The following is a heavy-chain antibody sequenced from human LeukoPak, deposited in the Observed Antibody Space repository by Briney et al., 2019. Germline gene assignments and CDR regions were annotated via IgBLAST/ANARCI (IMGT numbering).Heavy chain of an antibody. CDR1: GFTFSSYA. Sequence: GGSLRLSCAASGFTFSSYAMSWVRQAPGKGLEWVSAISGSGGSTYYADSVKGRFTISRDNSKNTLYLQVNSLRAEDTAVYYCAKDHRPTTVELLGYWGQGTLVTVSS. CDR2: ISGSGGST. CDR3: AKDHRPTTVELLGY. J-gene: IGHJ4*02. V-gene: IGHV3-23*01. D-gene: IGHD4-23*01.